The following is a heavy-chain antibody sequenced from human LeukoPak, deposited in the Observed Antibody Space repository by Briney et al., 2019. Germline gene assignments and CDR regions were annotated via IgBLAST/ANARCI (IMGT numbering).Heavy chain of an antibody. D-gene: IGHD3-22*01. V-gene: IGHV3-7*01. J-gene: IGHJ4*02. CDR1: GFTFSSYL. Sequence: PGGSLRLSCAVSGFTFSSYLMIWVRQAPGKGLDGVANIKQYGSEKYYVDSVKGRFTIARDNAKNSLYLQMNSLRAEDTAVYYCAREDYYDSSGPFYWGQGTLVTVSS. CDR3: AREDYYDSSGPFY. CDR2: IKQYGSEK.